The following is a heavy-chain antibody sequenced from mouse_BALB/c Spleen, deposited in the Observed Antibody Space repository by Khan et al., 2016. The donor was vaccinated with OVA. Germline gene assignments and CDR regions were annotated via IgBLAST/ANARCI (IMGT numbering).Heavy chain of an antibody. CDR2: ISTYYGDA. D-gene: IGHD2-3*01. CDR1: GYTFTAFS. J-gene: IGHJ3*01. Sequence: QVQLKESGAELVRPGVSVKISCTGSGYTFTAFSMHWVKQSHAKSLEWIGDISTYYGDATYNQKFKGKATMTVDKSSSTAYMQLARLTSEDSAIYYGRRRGWGDRFAYWGQGTLVTVSA. V-gene: IGHV1S137*01. CDR3: RRRGWGDRFAY.